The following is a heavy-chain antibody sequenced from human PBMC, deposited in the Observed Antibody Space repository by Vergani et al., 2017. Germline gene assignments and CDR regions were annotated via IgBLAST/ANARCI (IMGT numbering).Heavy chain of an antibody. CDR3: AGGRMAVAGTYDY. V-gene: IGHV4-34*01. J-gene: IGHJ4*02. D-gene: IGHD6-19*01. CDR2: INHSGST. CDR1: GGSFSGYY. Sequence: QVQLQQWGAGLLKPSETLSLTCAVYGGSFSGYYWSWTRQPPGKGLEWIGEINHSGSTNYNPSLKSRVTISVDTSKNQFSLKLSSVTAADTAVYYCAGGRMAVAGTYDYWGQGTLVTVSS.